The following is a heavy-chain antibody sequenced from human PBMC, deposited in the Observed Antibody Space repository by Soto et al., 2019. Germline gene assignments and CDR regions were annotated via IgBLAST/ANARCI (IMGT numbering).Heavy chain of an antibody. CDR2: IIPIFGTA. D-gene: IGHD3-3*01. CDR1: GGTFSSYA. J-gene: IGHJ4*02. CDR3: ARVKYYDFWSGYYIFDY. V-gene: IGHV1-69*13. Sequence: GASVKVSCKASGGTFSSYAISWVRQAPGQGLEWMGGIIPIFGTANYAQKFQGRVTITADESTSTAYMELSSLRSEDTAVYYCARVKYYDFWSGYYIFDYWGQGTLVTVSS.